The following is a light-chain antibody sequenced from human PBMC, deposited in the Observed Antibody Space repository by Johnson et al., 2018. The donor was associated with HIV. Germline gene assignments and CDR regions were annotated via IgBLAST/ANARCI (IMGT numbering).Light chain of an antibody. J-gene: IGLJ1*01. V-gene: IGLV1-51*02. CDR2: ENN. CDR1: SSDMGNYA. Sequence: QSILTQPPSVSAAPGQKVTISCSGSSSDMGNYAVSWYQQLPGTAPKLLIYENNKRPSGIPDRFSGSQSGTSATLGITGLQTGDEADYYCGTWDSSLSARVFGTGTKVTVL. CDR3: GTWDSSLSARV.